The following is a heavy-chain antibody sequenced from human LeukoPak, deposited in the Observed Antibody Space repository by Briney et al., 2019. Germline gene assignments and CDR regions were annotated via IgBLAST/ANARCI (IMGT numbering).Heavy chain of an antibody. CDR1: GGSISSYY. Sequence: PSETLSLTCTVSGGSISSYYWSWIRQPPGKGLEWIVYIYYSGSTNYNPSLKSRVTISVDTSKNQFSLKLSSVTAADTAVYYCALGSGYSYGYDAFDIWCQGTIATVSS. J-gene: IGHJ3*02. D-gene: IGHD5-18*01. V-gene: IGHV4-59*01. CDR3: ALGSGYSYGYDAFDI. CDR2: IYYSGST.